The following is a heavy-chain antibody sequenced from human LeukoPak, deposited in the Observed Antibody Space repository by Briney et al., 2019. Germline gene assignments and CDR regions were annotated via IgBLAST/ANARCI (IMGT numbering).Heavy chain of an antibody. CDR2: VSHTGAT. CDR3: ARDRRGSFYTFDL. Sequence: PSETLSLTCSLSGASINGYFWNWVRQPPEKRLDWIGYVSHTGATTSNPTLKSRVSITIDTSKSQISLTMTSVTAADSALYYCARDRRGSFYTFDLWGPGTIVSVS. D-gene: IGHD1-26*01. J-gene: IGHJ3*01. V-gene: IGHV4-59*01. CDR1: GASINGYF.